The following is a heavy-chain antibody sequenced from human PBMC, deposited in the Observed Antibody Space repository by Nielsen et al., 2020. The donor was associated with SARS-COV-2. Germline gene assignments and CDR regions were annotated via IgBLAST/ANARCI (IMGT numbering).Heavy chain of an antibody. CDR2: ISSSSSYI. J-gene: IGHJ4*02. D-gene: IGHD6-19*01. CDR1: GFTFSSYS. V-gene: IGHV3-21*01. Sequence: GESLKISCAASGFTFSSYSMNWVRQAPGKGLEWVSSISSSSSYIYYADSVKGRFTISRDNSKNTLYLQMNSLRAEDTAVYYCARQVGQWLVLGFDYWGQGTLVTVSS. CDR3: ARQVGQWLVLGFDY.